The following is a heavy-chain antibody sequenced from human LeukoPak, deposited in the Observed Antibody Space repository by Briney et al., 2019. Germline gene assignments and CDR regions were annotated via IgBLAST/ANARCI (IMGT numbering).Heavy chain of an antibody. CDR2: INPNSGDT. Sequence: ASVKVSCKASGYTFTGYYIYWVRQAPGQGLEWMGWINPNSGDTHYAQKFQGRVTMTRDTSISTAYMELSSLRSDDTAVYYCARDRGSKRVAYCGGDCYIGYFDLWGRGTLVTVSS. D-gene: IGHD2-21*02. V-gene: IGHV1-2*02. J-gene: IGHJ2*01. CDR1: GYTFTGYY. CDR3: ARDRGSKRVAYCGGDCYIGYFDL.